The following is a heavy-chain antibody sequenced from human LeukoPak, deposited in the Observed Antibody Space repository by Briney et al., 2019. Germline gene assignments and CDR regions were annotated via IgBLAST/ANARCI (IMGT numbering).Heavy chain of an antibody. D-gene: IGHD3-10*01. V-gene: IGHV3-9*01. CDR3: AKGGYYGSGESFDY. CDR2: TSWNSGSI. Sequence: GRSLRLSCAASGFTFDDYAMHWVRHAPGKGLEWVSGTSWNSGSIGYADSVKGRFTISRDNAKNSLYLQMNSLRAEDTALYYCAKGGYYGSGESFDYWGQGTLVTVSS. J-gene: IGHJ4*02. CDR1: GFTFDDYA.